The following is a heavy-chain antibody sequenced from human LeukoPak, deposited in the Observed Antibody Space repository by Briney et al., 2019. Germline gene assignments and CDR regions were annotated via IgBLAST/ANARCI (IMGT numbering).Heavy chain of an antibody. CDR3: ARDQGYRYGYGDFDY. D-gene: IGHD5-18*01. CDR1: SYTFTSYA. V-gene: IGHV1-69*13. CDR2: IIPIFGTA. J-gene: IGHJ4*02. Sequence: SVKVSCKASSYTFTSYAISWVRQAPGQGLAWMGGIIPIFGTANYAQKFQGRVTITADESTSTAYMELSSLRSEDTAVYYCARDQGYRYGYGDFDYWGQGTLVTVSS.